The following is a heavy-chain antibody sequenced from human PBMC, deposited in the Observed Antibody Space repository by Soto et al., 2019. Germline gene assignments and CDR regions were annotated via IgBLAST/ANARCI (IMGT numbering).Heavy chain of an antibody. CDR3: ARDPRERGYSGLNWFDP. D-gene: IGHD5-12*01. Sequence: ASVKVSCKASGYTFTSYGISWVRQAPGQGLEWMGWISAYNGNTNYAQKLQGRVTMTTDTSTSTAYMELRSLRSDDTAVYYCARDPRERGYSGLNWFDPWGQGTLVTVSS. J-gene: IGHJ5*02. CDR1: GYTFTSYG. V-gene: IGHV1-18*01. CDR2: ISAYNGNT.